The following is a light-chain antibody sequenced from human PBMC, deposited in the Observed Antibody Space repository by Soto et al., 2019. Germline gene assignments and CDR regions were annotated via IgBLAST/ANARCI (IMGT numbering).Light chain of an antibody. V-gene: IGKV1-33*01. CDR2: DTS. CDR3: QQYEHLPYT. CDR1: LDIRNY. Sequence: DIQLTQSPPSLSASVGDRVSITCQASLDIRNYLNWYQHKPGRAPKLLIYDTSNLETGVPSRFGGSASGTNFSFSITGLQPEDVATYYCQQYEHLPYTFGQGTKLEI. J-gene: IGKJ2*01.